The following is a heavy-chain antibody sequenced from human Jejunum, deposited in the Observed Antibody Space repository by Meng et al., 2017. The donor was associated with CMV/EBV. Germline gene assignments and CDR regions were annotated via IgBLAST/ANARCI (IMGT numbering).Heavy chain of an antibody. Sequence: GFPFSSYAMAWVRQAPGKGLEWVSAFSGIGGRTNYADSVKGRFTIFRDNSKNTMYLQMNSLRAEDTAIYYCAKGGSSSWNSEADYWGQGTLVTVSS. D-gene: IGHD6-13*01. CDR2: FSGIGGRT. J-gene: IGHJ4*02. CDR3: AKGGSSSWNSEADY. CDR1: GFPFSSYA. V-gene: IGHV3-23*01.